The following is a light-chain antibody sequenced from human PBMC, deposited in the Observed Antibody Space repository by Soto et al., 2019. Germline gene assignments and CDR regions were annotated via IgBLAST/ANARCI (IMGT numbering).Light chain of an antibody. CDR2: DNS. CDR3: RVCDSNIDHSV. J-gene: IGLJ2*01. V-gene: IGLV3-21*02. Sequence: SYELTQPPSVSVAPGQTATITCGGNNIESQSVLWYQQKPGQAPVLAVYDNSDRPSGIPERFSGSNSGNTATLTISRVEAGDVADYYCRVCDSNIDHSVFGGVTKLTVL. CDR1: NIESQS.